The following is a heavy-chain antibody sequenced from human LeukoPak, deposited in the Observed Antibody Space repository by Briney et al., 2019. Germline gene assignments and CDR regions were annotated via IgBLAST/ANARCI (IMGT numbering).Heavy chain of an antibody. V-gene: IGHV4-59*12. D-gene: IGHD3-3*01. Sequence: SATLSLTCSVSGGSSSSYYWSWIRQPPGKGLDWIGYIYYSGNINYKSPLKSRVTISGDTSKNQFSLKLSSVTAADTAVYYCARDGFLEWSLDYWGQGTLVTVSS. CDR1: GGSSSSYY. J-gene: IGHJ4*02. CDR2: IYYSGNI. CDR3: ARDGFLEWSLDY.